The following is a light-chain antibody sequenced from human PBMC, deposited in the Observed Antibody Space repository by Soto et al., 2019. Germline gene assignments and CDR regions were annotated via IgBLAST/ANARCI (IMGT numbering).Light chain of an antibody. Sequence: DIVMTQSPLSLPVTPGESASISCRSSDTLLHSDGNNYVDWYVQKPGQSPQLLIYLASNRASGVPDRISGSGSATDFTLEISRVEADDVGVYYCMQSLHTFTCGGGTKVEIK. CDR1: DTLLHSDGNNY. J-gene: IGKJ4*01. CDR3: MQSLHTFT. CDR2: LAS. V-gene: IGKV2-28*01.